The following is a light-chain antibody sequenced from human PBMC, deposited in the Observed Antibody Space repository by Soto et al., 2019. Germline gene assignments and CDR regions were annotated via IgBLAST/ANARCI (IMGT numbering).Light chain of an antibody. CDR1: SSDVGGYNY. CDR3: SSYTSSSNYV. V-gene: IGLV2-8*01. CDR2: EVS. J-gene: IGLJ1*01. Sequence: QSVRTQPPSASGSPGQSVTISCTGTSSDVGGYNYVSWYQQHPGKAPKLMIYEVSKRPSGVPDRFSGSKSGNTASLTVSGLQAEDEADYYCSSYTSSSNYVLGTGTKVTVL.